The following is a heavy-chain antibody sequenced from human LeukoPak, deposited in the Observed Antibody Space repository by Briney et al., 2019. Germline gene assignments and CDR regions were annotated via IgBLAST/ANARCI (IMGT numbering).Heavy chain of an antibody. V-gene: IGHV3-23*01. Sequence: GGSLRLSCAASGFTFNSYAMSWVRQAPGKGLEWVSSISNSGGRTFYTDSVKGRFTISRDNSKNTLYLQMNSLRAEDTAVYYCAKSYNGYESKPDYWGQGTLVTVSS. D-gene: IGHD5-12*01. CDR3: AKSYNGYESKPDY. J-gene: IGHJ4*02. CDR2: ISNSGGRT. CDR1: GFTFNSYA.